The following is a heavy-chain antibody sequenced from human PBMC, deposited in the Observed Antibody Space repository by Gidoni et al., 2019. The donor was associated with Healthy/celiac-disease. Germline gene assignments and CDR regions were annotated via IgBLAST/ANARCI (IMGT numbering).Heavy chain of an antibody. CDR2: VRSKAYGGTT. D-gene: IGHD2-2*02. CDR3: TRGLVPAAIHNWFDP. V-gene: IGHV3-49*05. CDR1: GFTFGDYA. J-gene: IGHJ5*02. Sequence: EVQLVESGGGLVKPGRSLRLSCTASGFTFGDYAMSWFRQAPGKGLEWVGFVRSKAYGGTTEYAASVKGRFTISRDDSKSIAYLQMNSLKTEDTAVYYCTRGLVPAAIHNWFDPWGQGTLVTVSS.